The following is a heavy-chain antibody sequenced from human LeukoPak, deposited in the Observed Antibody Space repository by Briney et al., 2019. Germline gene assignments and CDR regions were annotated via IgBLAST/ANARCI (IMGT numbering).Heavy chain of an antibody. Sequence: SETLSLTCTVSGGSISSYYWSWIRQPPGKGLEWIGYIYTSGSTNYNPSLKSRVTISVETSKNQFSLKLSYVTAADTAVYYCARQGCSGGSCYFPNWFDPWGQGTLVTVSS. V-gene: IGHV4-4*09. CDR1: GGSISSYY. CDR3: ARQGCSGGSCYFPNWFDP. CDR2: IYTSGST. J-gene: IGHJ5*02. D-gene: IGHD2-15*01.